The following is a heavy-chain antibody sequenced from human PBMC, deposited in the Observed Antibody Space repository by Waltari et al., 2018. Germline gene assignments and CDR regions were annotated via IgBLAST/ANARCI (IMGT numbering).Heavy chain of an antibody. V-gene: IGHV4-39*02. D-gene: IGHD3-10*01. CDR3: ARTFMVRTIRSRGWFDP. J-gene: IGHJ5*02. CDR2: VYYTVST. Sequence: QLQLQESGPKLVKPSETLSLTCSVPGDSVTSSNYYWAWLRQPPGKGLEWIGSVYYTVSTYYKASLKSRVTISVDTSKNYFSLSLTSVTATDTAIYFCARTFMVRTIRSRGWFDPWGQGTLVTVSS. CDR1: GDSVTSSNYY.